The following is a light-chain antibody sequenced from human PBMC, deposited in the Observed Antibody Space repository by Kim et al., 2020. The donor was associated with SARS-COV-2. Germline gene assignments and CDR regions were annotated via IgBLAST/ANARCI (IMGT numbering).Light chain of an antibody. V-gene: IGKV3-20*01. Sequence: EIVLTQSPGTLSLSPGERATLSCRASQSVSSSYLAWYQQKPGQAPMLLIYGTSSRATGIPDRFSGSGSGTDFTLTISRLEPEDFAVYYCQQYSSSLKLTFGGGTKVDIK. CDR2: GTS. CDR3: QQYSSSLKLT. CDR1: QSVSSSY. J-gene: IGKJ4*01.